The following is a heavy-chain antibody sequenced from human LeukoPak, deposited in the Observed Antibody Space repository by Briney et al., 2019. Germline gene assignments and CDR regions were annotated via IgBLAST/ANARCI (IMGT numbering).Heavy chain of an antibody. D-gene: IGHD4-11*01. CDR1: GFTFSSFA. V-gene: IGHV3-23*01. CDR2: ISGSGGST. J-gene: IGHJ4*02. CDR3: ASLHDYSKLQFDY. Sequence: PGGSLRLSCAASGFTFSSFAMSWVRQAPGKGLEWVSAISGSGGSTYYADSVKGRFTISRDNSKNTLYLQMNSLRAEDTAVYYCASLHDYSKLQFDYWGQGTLVTVST.